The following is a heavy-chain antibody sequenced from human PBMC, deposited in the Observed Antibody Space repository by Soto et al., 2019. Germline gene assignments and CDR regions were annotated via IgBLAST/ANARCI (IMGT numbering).Heavy chain of an antibody. CDR2: IYSGGST. D-gene: IGHD3-3*01. V-gene: IGHV3-53*01. Sequence: GGSLRLSCAASGFTVSSNYMSWVRQAPGKGLEWVSVIYSGGSTYYADSVKGRFTISRDNSKNTLYLQMNSLRAEDTAVYYCARYNLGFYAFDIWGQGTMVTVSS. J-gene: IGHJ3*02. CDR3: ARYNLGFYAFDI. CDR1: GFTVSSNY.